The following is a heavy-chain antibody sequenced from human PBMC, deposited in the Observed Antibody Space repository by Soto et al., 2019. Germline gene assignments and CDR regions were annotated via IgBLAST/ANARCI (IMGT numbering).Heavy chain of an antibody. J-gene: IGHJ4*02. CDR3: AAAVTGTVSHDY. CDR1: GYSFTSYW. V-gene: IGHV5-51*01. D-gene: IGHD6-19*01. CDR2: IYPADSNT. Sequence: EVQLVQSGPEVKEPGESLQISCKGSGYSFTSYWIGWVRQMPGKGLEWMGIIYPADSNTRYSPSFQGQVIISADKSISTAYLQWNSLKASDTAMYYCAAAVTGTVSHDYWGQGTLVTVSS.